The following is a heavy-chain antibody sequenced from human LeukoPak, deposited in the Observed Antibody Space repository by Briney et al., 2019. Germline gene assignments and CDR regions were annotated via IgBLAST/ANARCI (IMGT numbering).Heavy chain of an antibody. CDR3: TRRPYSSSWYYFDY. CDR1: GFTFSDYY. Sequence: GGSLRLSCTVSGFTFSDYYMSWVRQAPGKGLEWVSYISSSGSMLPYADSVEGRFTISRDNGKSSLYLRMSSLRVEDTAVYYCTRRPYSSSWYYFDYWGQGTLVTVSS. CDR2: ISSSGSML. J-gene: IGHJ4*02. D-gene: IGHD6-13*01. V-gene: IGHV3-11*04.